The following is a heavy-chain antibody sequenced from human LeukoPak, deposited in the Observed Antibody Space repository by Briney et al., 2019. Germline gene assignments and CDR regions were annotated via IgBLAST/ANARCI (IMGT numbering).Heavy chain of an antibody. CDR3: ARGQDDYFFDN. V-gene: IGHV4-59*01. CDR2: ISYSGST. D-gene: IGHD2/OR15-2a*01. J-gene: IGHJ4*02. Sequence: PSETLSLTCTVSGGSISAYYWNWIRQPPGKGLEWIGYISYSGSTNYNPSLESRVTISLDTSTNQFSLKLSSVTAAGTAVYYCARGQDDYFFDNWGQGTLVTVSS. CDR1: GGSISAYY.